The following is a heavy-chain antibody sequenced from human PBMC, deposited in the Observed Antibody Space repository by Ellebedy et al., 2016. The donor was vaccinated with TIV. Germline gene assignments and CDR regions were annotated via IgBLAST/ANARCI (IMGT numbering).Heavy chain of an antibody. CDR2: INNGGRTT. D-gene: IGHD5-18*01. CDR3: AKDRTSGDGYWVFDN. J-gene: IGHJ4*02. CDR1: GFTFSGYA. V-gene: IGHV3-23*01. Sequence: GESLKISCVASGFTFSGYAMSWVRQAPGKGLEWVSGINNGGRTTSYADSVKGRFTISRDNSRSTLYLQMNSLRAEDSAVYYCAKDRTSGDGYWVFDNWGQGTLVSVSS.